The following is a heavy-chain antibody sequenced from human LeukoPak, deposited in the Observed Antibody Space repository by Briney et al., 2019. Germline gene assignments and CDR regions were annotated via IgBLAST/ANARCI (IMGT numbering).Heavy chain of an antibody. Sequence: ASVKVSCKASGYTFTGYYMHWVRQAPGQGLEWMGWINPTSGGTSYAQKFQGRVTMTRDTSISTAYMELSRLRSDDTAVYYCARVGRGLYCSSTSCYTFDYWGQGTLVTVSS. CDR1: GYTFTGYY. V-gene: IGHV1-2*02. J-gene: IGHJ4*02. CDR2: INPTSGGT. CDR3: ARVGRGLYCSSTSCYTFDY. D-gene: IGHD2-2*02.